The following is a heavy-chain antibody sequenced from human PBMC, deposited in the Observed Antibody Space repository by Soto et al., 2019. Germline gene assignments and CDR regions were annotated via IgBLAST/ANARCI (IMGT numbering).Heavy chain of an antibody. V-gene: IGHV4-4*02. D-gene: IGHD4-17*01. CDR1: GGSISSSNW. Sequence: SETLSLTCAVSGGSISSSNWWSWVRQPPGKGLEWIGEIHHSGSTNYNPSLKSRVTISVDKSKNQFSLKLSSVTAADTAVYYCARHSQTVDDYGDYYYYGMDAWGQGTTVT. J-gene: IGHJ6*02. CDR3: ARHSQTVDDYGDYYYYGMDA. CDR2: IHHSGST.